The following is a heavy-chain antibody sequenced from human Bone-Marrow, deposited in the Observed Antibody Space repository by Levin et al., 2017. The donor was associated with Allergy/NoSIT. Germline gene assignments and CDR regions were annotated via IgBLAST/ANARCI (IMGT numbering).Heavy chain of an antibody. J-gene: IGHJ4*02. Sequence: LGESLKISCKGSGYKFSTHWIGWVRQTPGRGLEWMGIIYPGDSDVRYSPSFQGHVTFSADKSISTAYLQWSHLKASDTGVYYGARISLGDGYKFPYFFDFWGQGTLVSVSS. V-gene: IGHV5-51*01. CDR2: IYPGDSDV. D-gene: IGHD5-24*01. CDR1: GYKFSTHW. CDR3: ARISLGDGYKFPYFFDF.